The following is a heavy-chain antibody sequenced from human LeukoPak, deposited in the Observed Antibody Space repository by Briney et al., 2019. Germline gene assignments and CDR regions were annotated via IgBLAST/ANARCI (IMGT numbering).Heavy chain of an antibody. CDR2: ISGSGIST. CDR3: AKADYYDSNTYRAQFFQH. V-gene: IGHV3-23*01. D-gene: IGHD3-22*01. Sequence: QPGGSLRLSCAASGFTFSAYAMSWVRQAPGKGLEWVSVISGSGISTYNADSVKGRFTISRDNSKNTLYLQMNSLRAEDTAVYYCAKADYYDSNTYRAQFFQHWGQGTLVTVSS. J-gene: IGHJ1*01. CDR1: GFTFSAYA.